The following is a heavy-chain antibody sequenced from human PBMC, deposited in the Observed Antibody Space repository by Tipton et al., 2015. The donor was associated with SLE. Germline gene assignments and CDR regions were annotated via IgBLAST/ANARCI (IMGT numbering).Heavy chain of an antibody. CDR3: ARDHNRGGFDY. Sequence: SLRLSCAASGFTFSNYGMHWVRQAPGEGLEWVSSISSSSSYIYYADSVKGRFTISRDNAKNSLYLQMNSLRAEDTAVYYCARDHNRGGFDYWGQGTLVTVSS. D-gene: IGHD3-10*01. V-gene: IGHV3-21*01. CDR1: GFTFSNYG. J-gene: IGHJ4*02. CDR2: ISSSSSYI.